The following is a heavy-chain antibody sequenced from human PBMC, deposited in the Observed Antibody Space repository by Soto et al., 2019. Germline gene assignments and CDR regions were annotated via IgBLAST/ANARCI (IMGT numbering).Heavy chain of an antibody. CDR1: GYTFTSYV. Sequence: QGQLVQSGAEVKKPGASVKVSCKASGYTFTSYVITWVRQAPGQGLEWMGWISAYNGNTNYAQKVQGRVSMTTDTSTTTAYMELRSLRSDDTAVYYCARDKDGGLLAYWGQGTLVTVSS. CDR2: ISAYNGNT. D-gene: IGHD3-16*01. J-gene: IGHJ4*02. V-gene: IGHV1-18*01. CDR3: ARDKDGGLLAY.